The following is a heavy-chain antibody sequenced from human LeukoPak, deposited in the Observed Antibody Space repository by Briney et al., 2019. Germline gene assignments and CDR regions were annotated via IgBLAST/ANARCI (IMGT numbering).Heavy chain of an antibody. CDR3: VRDLVATIDHYYYGMDV. CDR1: GGSVSSGSYY. D-gene: IGHD5-12*01. Sequence: SETLSLTCTVSGGSVSSGSYYWSWIRQPPGKGLEWIGYMYYSGTTNYNPSLKSRVTISVDTSKNQLSLKLSSVTAADTAVYFCVRDLVATIDHYYYGMDVWGQGTTVTVSS. CDR2: MYYSGTT. V-gene: IGHV4-61*01. J-gene: IGHJ6*02.